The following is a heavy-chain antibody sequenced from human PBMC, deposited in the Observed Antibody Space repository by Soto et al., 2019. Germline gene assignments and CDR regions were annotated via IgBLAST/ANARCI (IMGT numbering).Heavy chain of an antibody. CDR1: GGNPSNSA. CDR3: AGGRIVVAGSSAYYGMDV. CDR2: IIPLFGIV. D-gene: IGHD6-19*01. J-gene: IGHJ6*02. V-gene: IGHV1-69*01. Sequence: QVHLLLQSGAEVKKPGSSVKVSCKASGGNPSNSAISWVRQAPGQGLEWMGGIIPLFGIVSYAQNFQGRVTITADESTSTAYMELSSLRSEDTAVYFCAGGRIVVAGSSAYYGMDVWGQGTTVTVSS.